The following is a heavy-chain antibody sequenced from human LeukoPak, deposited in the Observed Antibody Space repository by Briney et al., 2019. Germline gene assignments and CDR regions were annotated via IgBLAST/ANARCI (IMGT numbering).Heavy chain of an antibody. CDR2: ISAYNGNT. D-gene: IGHD3-3*01. CDR1: GYTFTSYG. Sequence: ASVKVSCKASGYTFTSYGISWVRQAPGQGLEWMGWISAYNGNTNYAQKLQGRVTMTTDTSTSPASMELRSLRSDDTAMYYCARGRITIFGVVIIPLDYWGQGTLVTVSS. V-gene: IGHV1-18*01. J-gene: IGHJ4*02. CDR3: ARGRITIFGVVIIPLDY.